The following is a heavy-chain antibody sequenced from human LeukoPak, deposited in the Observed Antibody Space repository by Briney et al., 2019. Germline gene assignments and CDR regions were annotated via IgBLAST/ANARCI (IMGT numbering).Heavy chain of an antibody. Sequence: TGGSLRLSCAASGFTFRTYAMNWVHQAPGKGLEWVSGIGVSGGSTYYADSVKGRFTISRDNSKNTLYLEINSLRAEDTAVYYCATALLRASTYMDVWGKGTTVTVSS. CDR3: ATALLRASTYMDV. J-gene: IGHJ6*03. D-gene: IGHD1-1*01. V-gene: IGHV3-23*01. CDR2: IGVSGGST. CDR1: GFTFRTYA.